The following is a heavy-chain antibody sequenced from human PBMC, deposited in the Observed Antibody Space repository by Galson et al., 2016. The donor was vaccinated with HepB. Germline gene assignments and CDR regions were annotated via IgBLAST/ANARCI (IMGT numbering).Heavy chain of an antibody. CDR3: ASAVQWMAYYLDN. CDR1: GDSVSNNTAA. D-gene: IGHD6-19*01. CDR2: TFYRSKWYH. V-gene: IGHV6-1*01. Sequence: CAISGDSVSNNTAAWNWIRQSPSRGLEWLGRTFYRSKWYHDYAVSVKGRININPDTSKNQFSLKLNSVTPEDTAVYYCASAVQWMAYYLDNWGQGTLVSVSA. J-gene: IGHJ4*02.